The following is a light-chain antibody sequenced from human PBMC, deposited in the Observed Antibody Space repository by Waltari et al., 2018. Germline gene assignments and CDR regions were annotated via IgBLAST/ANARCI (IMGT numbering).Light chain of an antibody. CDR2: DAS. CDR3: QQRSDWPFLT. J-gene: IGKJ4*01. CDR1: QSIGNY. V-gene: IGKV3-11*01. Sequence: EIVLTQSPVTLAISPGERATLSCRASQSIGNYLAWYQHKPGQAPRLLIYDASNRATGIPDRFSGSGSGTDFTLTINSLEPEDFTVYYCQQRSDWPFLTFGGGTKVEIK.